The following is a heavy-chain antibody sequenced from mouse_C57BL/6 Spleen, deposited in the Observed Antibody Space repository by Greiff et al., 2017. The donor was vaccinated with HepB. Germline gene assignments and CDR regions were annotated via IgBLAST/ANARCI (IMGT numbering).Heavy chain of an antibody. CDR1: GYTFTSYW. CDR2: IYPSDSET. J-gene: IGHJ4*01. D-gene: IGHD2-1*01. Sequence: QVQLQQPGAELVRPGSSVKLSCKASGYTFTSYWMDWVKQRPGQGLEWIGNIYPSDSETHYNQKFKDKATLTVDKSSSTACMQLSSLTSEDSAVYYCARGDYGNPYAMDYWGQGTSVTVSS. CDR3: ARGDYGNPYAMDY. V-gene: IGHV1-61*01.